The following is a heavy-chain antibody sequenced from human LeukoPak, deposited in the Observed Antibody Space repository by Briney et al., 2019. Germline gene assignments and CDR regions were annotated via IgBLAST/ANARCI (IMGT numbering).Heavy chain of an antibody. CDR2: LSGSGGST. J-gene: IGHJ4*02. D-gene: IGHD3-22*01. CDR1: GFTFSTYA. Sequence: PGGSLRLSCAASGFTFSTYAMSWVRQAPGKGLEWVSALSGSGGSTYYADSVKGRFTISRDNSKNTLYLQMNSLRAEDTAVYYCAKARRYDSSGYYPDYWGQGTLVTVSS. V-gene: IGHV3-23*01. CDR3: AKARRYDSSGYYPDY.